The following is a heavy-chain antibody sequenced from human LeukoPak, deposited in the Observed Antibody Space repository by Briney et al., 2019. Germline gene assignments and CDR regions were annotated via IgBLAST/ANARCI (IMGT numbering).Heavy chain of an antibody. CDR3: VRDATRGGDLDH. J-gene: IGHJ5*02. CDR2: IKVDGSEK. Sequence: PGGSLRLSCAASGFTFSDYWMMWVRQAPGKGLEWVAQIKVDGSEKYYVDSVRGRFTISRDNAKTSLDLQMNTLRVEDTAVYYCVRDATRGGDLDHWGQGTLVTVSS. CDR1: GFTFSDYW. V-gene: IGHV3-7*01. D-gene: IGHD2-21*01.